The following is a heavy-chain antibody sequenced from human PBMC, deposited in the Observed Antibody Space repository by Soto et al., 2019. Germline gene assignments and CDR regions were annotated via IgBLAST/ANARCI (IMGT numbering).Heavy chain of an antibody. CDR1: GGSVSGGSYY. V-gene: IGHV4-61*01. CDR2: IYFSGRT. Sequence: SETLSLTCTVSGGSVSGGSYYWNWIRQPPGKGLEWIGYIYFSGRTNYNPSLKSRVTISIDTSKNQFSLKLSSVTAADTAVYYCARGSGSSWTFDYWGQGTLVTVSS. D-gene: IGHD6-13*01. J-gene: IGHJ4*02. CDR3: ARGSGSSWTFDY.